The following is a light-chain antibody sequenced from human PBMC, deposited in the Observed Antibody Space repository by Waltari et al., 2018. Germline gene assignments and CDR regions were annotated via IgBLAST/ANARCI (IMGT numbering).Light chain of an antibody. CDR1: SGNVGVYDY. V-gene: IGLV2-11*01. Sequence: QSALTQPRSVSGSPGQSVTISCTGTSGNVGVYDYVSWYQQHPGKAPTLIIYDVTKRPPGVPDRFSGSKSGNTAFLTISGLQAEDEADYHCYSYAGGYTFVFGPGTKLAVL. J-gene: IGLJ2*01. CDR3: YSYAGGYTFV. CDR2: DVT.